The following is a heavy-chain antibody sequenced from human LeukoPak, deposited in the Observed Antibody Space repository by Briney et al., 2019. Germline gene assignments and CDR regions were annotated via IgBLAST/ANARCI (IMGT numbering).Heavy chain of an antibody. CDR2: INHSGST. CDR1: GGSFSSYY. V-gene: IGHV4-34*01. Sequence: SETLSLTCAVYGGSFSSYYWSWIRQPPGKGLEWIGEINHSGSTNYNPSLKSRVTISVDTSKNQFSLKLSSVTAADTAVYYCARATGDYEGTVYYGMDVWGQGTTVTVSS. J-gene: IGHJ6*02. CDR3: ARATGDYEGTVYYGMDV. D-gene: IGHD4-17*01.